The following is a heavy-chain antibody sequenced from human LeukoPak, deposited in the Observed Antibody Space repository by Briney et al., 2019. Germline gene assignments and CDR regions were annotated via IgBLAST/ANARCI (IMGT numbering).Heavy chain of an antibody. CDR1: GFTFSSYA. D-gene: IGHD2-15*01. Sequence: GGSLRLSCAASGFTFSSYAMHWVRQAPGKGLEWVAVISYDGSNKYYADSVKGRFTISRDNSKNTLYLQMNSLRAEDTAVYYCARHVDIVVVVAATGGWFDPWGQGTLVTVSS. CDR2: ISYDGSNK. J-gene: IGHJ5*02. V-gene: IGHV3-30*04. CDR3: ARHVDIVVVVAATGGWFDP.